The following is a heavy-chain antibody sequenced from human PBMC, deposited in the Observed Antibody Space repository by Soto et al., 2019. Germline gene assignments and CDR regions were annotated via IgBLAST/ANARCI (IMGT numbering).Heavy chain of an antibody. CDR2: INHSGST. D-gene: IGHD5-18*01. V-gene: IGHV4-34*01. CDR1: GGSFSDHY. CDR3: ARGVCGYSYGGLDS. J-gene: IGHJ5*01. Sequence: QVQLQQWGAGLLNPSETLSLTCAVYGGSFSDHYWSWIRQTPGKGPEWIGEINHSGSTNYNPSFKSRVTISVDTSKNQFALYLSSVTAADTAVIYCARGVCGYSYGGLDSWGQGTLVTVSA.